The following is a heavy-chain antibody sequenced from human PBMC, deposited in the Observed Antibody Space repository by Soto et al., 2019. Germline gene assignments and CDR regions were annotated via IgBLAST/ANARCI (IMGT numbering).Heavy chain of an antibody. D-gene: IGHD2-15*01. Sequence: QVQLQESGPGLVKPSETLSLTCTVSGVSITSYKWTWIRQSPGKGLEWIAYMYSSGSSSYNPSLKSRATISMDTFGNQYSLRLNSATAADTAVYYCASEWSAVDCWGQGMLVTASS. CDR1: GVSITSYK. CDR2: MYSSGSS. V-gene: IGHV4-59*01. CDR3: ASEWSAVDC. J-gene: IGHJ4*02.